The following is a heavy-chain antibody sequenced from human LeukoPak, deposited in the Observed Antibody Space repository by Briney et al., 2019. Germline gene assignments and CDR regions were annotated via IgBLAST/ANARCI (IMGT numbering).Heavy chain of an antibody. D-gene: IGHD6-6*01. V-gene: IGHV1-8*01. CDR3: ARACKRAARKGYYYYYMDV. J-gene: IGHJ6*03. CDR1: GYTFTSYD. CDR2: MNPNSGNT. Sequence: GASVKVSCKASGYTFTSYDINWVRQATGQGLEWMGWMNPNSGNTAYAQKFQGRVTMTRNTSITTAYMELSRLTSEDTAMYYCARACKRAARKGYYYYYMDVWGKGTTVTVSS.